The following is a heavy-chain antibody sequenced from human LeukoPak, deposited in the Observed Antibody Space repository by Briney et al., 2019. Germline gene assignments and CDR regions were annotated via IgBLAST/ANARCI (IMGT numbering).Heavy chain of an antibody. J-gene: IGHJ5*02. D-gene: IGHD3-3*01. V-gene: IGHV3-23*01. Sequence: ESGGSLRLSCAASGFTFSSYAMSWVRQAPGKGLEWVSAISGSGGSTYYADSVKGRFTISRDNSKNTLYLQMNSLRAEDTAVYYCAKARDFWSGYSPNWFDPWGQGTLVTVSS. CDR2: ISGSGGST. CDR3: AKARDFWSGYSPNWFDP. CDR1: GFTFSSYA.